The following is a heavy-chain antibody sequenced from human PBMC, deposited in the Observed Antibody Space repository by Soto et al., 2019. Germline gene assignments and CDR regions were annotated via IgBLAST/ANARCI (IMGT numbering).Heavy chain of an antibody. J-gene: IGHJ6*03. CDR1: GYTFTSYA. D-gene: IGHD6-19*01. V-gene: IGHV1-3*01. CDR2: INAGNGNT. CDR3: ARDGIAVAGTNYYYIDV. Sequence: GASVKVSCKASGYTFTSYAMHWVRQSPGQRLEWMGWINAGNGNTKYSQKFQGRVTITRDTSASTAYMELSSLRSEDTAVYYCARDGIAVAGTNYYYIDVRAKGTTVTVS.